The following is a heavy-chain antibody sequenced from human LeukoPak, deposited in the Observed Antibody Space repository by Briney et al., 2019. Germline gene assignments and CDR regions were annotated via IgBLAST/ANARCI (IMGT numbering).Heavy chain of an antibody. J-gene: IGHJ4*02. D-gene: IGHD3-10*01. CDR3: AKEMGFKIREVMLGFFEY. CDR2: ISYNGGST. V-gene: IGHV3-64*01. CDR1: GFTFSSYA. Sequence: GGSLRLSCAASGFTFSSYAMHWVRQAPGKGLEYVSAISYNGGSTYYANSVKGRFTISRDNSKNTLHLQMGSLRAEDTAVYYCAKEMGFKIREVMLGFFEYWGQGTLVTVSS.